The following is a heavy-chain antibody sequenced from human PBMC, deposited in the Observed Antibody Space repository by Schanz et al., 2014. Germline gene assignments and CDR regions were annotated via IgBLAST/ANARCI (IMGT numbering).Heavy chain of an antibody. J-gene: IGHJ4*02. V-gene: IGHV1-2*02. CDR3: ARARYTGYDCSGY. CDR1: GYTFTGYY. CDR2: INPNSGGT. Sequence: QVQLVQSGAEVKKPGASVKVSCTASGYTFTGYYMHWVRQAPGQGLEWMGWINPNSGGTNYAQKFQGRVTMTRDTSISTAFMELSGLTSDDTATYFCARARYTGYDCSGYWGQGTLLIVSS. D-gene: IGHD5-12*01.